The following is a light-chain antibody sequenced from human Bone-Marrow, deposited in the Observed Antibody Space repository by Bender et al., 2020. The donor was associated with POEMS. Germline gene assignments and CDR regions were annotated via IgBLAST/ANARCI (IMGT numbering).Light chain of an antibody. J-gene: IGLJ3*02. Sequence: QSVVTQPPSLSEAPRQRVTISCSGSSSNIGHHAVNWYQQLPGAAPKLLIYYDDLLTTGVSDRFSASKSGTSASLAISELQSEDEALYYCSAWDDSLSGWVFGGGTKLTVL. CDR2: YDD. V-gene: IGLV1-36*01. CDR3: SAWDDSLSGWV. CDR1: SSNIGHHA.